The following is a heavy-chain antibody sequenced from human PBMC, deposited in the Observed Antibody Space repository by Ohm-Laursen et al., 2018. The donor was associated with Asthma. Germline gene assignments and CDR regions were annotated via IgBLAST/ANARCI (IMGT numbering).Heavy chain of an antibody. V-gene: IGHV3-48*01. D-gene: IGHD1-26*01. Sequence: SLRLSCSASGFTFSFYTMNWVRQAPGKGLEWVSYISSDSVTIYYADSVKGRFTISRDNAKHSLYLQMTSLRAEDTAVYYCARGWGGMDVWGLGATVTVSS. CDR1: GFTFSFYT. J-gene: IGHJ6*02. CDR2: ISSDSVTI. CDR3: ARGWGGMDV.